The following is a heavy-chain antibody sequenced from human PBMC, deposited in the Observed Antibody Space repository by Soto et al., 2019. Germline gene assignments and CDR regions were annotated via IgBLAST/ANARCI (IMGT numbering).Heavy chain of an antibody. CDR2: IYYSGST. D-gene: IGHD6-6*01. J-gene: IGHJ6*02. Sequence: SETLSLTCTVSGGSISSGGYYWSWIRQHPGKGLEWIGYIYYSGSTYYNPSLKSRVTISVDTSKNQFSLKLSSVTAADTAVYYCARGLVPTPKYYYYYYGMDVWGQGTTVTVSS. CDR1: GGSISSGGYY. CDR3: ARGLVPTPKYYYYYYGMDV. V-gene: IGHV4-31*03.